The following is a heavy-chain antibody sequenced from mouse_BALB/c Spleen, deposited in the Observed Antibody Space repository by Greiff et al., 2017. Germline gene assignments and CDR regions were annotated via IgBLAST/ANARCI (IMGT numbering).Heavy chain of an antibody. V-gene: IGHV5-6-4*01. CDR1: GFTFSSYT. Sequence: EVKLMESGGGLVKPGGSLKLSCAASGFTFSSYTMSWVRQTPVKRLEWVATISSGGSYTYYPDSVKGRFTISRDNAKNTLYLQMSSLKSEDTAMYYCTRDNWDWYFDVWGAGTTVTVSS. J-gene: IGHJ1*01. D-gene: IGHD4-1*02. CDR3: TRDNWDWYFDV. CDR2: ISSGGSYT.